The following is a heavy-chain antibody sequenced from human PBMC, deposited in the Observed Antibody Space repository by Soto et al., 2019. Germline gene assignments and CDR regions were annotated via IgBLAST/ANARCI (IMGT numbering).Heavy chain of an antibody. Sequence: QVQLQQWGAGLLKPSETLSLTCAVYGGSFSGYYWSWIRQPPGKGLEWIGEINHSGSTNYNPSLKSRVTISVDTSKNQFSLKLSSVTAADTAVYYCASPSTTAHDYRGQGTLVTVSS. CDR3: ASPSTTAHDY. V-gene: IGHV4-34*01. CDR2: INHSGST. CDR1: GGSFSGYY. J-gene: IGHJ4*02. D-gene: IGHD4-17*01.